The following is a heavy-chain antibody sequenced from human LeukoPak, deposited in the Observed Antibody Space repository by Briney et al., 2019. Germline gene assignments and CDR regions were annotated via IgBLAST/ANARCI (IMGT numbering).Heavy chain of an antibody. V-gene: IGHV4-38-2*01. CDR1: GYSISSGYY. Sequence: SGTLSLTCAISGYSISSGYYWGWIRQPPGKGLEWIGSIYHSGGTYYNPSPKSRVTISVDTSKNQFSLKLSSVTAADTAVYYCARHGSTIFGVVPYYYYMDVWGKGTTVTVSS. CDR2: IYHSGGT. CDR3: ARHGSTIFGVVPYYYYMDV. J-gene: IGHJ6*03. D-gene: IGHD3-3*01.